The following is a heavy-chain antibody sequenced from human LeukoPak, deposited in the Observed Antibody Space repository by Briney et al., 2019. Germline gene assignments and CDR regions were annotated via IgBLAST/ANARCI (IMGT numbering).Heavy chain of an antibody. V-gene: IGHV4-34*01. CDR3: ARGTYDYVWGSYRPFSY. D-gene: IGHD3-16*02. CDR1: GGSFSGYY. J-gene: IGHJ4*02. CDR2: INHSGST. Sequence: PSETLSLTCAVYGGSFSGYYWSWIRQPPGKGLEWIGEINHSGSTNYNPSLKSRVTISVDTSKNQFSLKLSSVTAADTAVYYCARGTYDYVWGSYRPFSYWGQGTLVTVSS.